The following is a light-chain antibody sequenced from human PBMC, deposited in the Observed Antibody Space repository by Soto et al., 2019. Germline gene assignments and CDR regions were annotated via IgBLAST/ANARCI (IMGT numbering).Light chain of an antibody. V-gene: IGLV1-40*01. Sequence: SVLTQPPSVSGAPGQRVTISCTGSSSNIGAGYDVHWYQQLPGTAPKLLIYGNINRPSGIPDRFSGSKSGTSASLAITGLQAEVEADYYCQSYDSSLSGWVFGGGTRLTVL. CDR2: GNI. CDR1: SSNIGAGYD. J-gene: IGLJ3*02. CDR3: QSYDSSLSGWV.